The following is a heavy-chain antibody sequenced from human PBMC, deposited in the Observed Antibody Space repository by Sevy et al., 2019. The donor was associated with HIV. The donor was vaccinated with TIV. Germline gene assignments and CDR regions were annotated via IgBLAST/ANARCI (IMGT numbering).Heavy chain of an antibody. J-gene: IGHJ4*02. CDR1: GGSITSLY. V-gene: IGHV4-59*08. Sequence: SETLSLTCTVSGGSITSLYWNWIRQPPGKGLEWIANIYYNGHINYNPSLKSRVTLSLDASKNQFSLRLGSVTAADTAMYYCAGENAWGRGYSWGQGTLVTVSS. CDR3: AGENAWGRGYS. D-gene: IGHD1-26*01. CDR2: IYYNGHI.